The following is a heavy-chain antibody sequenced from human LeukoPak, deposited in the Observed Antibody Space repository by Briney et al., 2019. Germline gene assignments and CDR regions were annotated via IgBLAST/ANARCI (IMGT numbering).Heavy chain of an antibody. V-gene: IGHV1-2*06. D-gene: IGHD1-26*01. CDR2: INPNSGGT. Sequence: ASVKVSCKASGYTFTGYYMHWVRQAPGQGLEWMGRINPNSGGTNYAQKFQGRVTMTRDTPISTAYMELSRLRSDDTAVYYCARDHRGSYLFDYWGQGTLVTVSS. J-gene: IGHJ4*02. CDR1: GYTFTGYY. CDR3: ARDHRGSYLFDY.